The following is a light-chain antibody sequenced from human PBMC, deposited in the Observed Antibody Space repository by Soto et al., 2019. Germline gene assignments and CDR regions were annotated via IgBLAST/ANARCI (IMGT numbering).Light chain of an antibody. CDR3: QQYDSFSWT. V-gene: IGKV1-5*03. Sequence: DIQMTQSPSTLSASVGDRVTITCRASQSVNSWLAWYQQKPGKAPKVLIYKASSLESGVPSRFSGSGSGTEFTLTISSLQPDDFAPYYCQQYDSFSWTFGQGTKVEIK. CDR1: QSVNSW. CDR2: KAS. J-gene: IGKJ1*01.